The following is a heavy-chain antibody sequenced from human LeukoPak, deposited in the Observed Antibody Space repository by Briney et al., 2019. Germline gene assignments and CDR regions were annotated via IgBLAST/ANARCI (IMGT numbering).Heavy chain of an antibody. CDR1: GFTFSSYG. Sequence: PGRSLRLSCAASGFTFSSYGMHWVRQAPGKGLEGVAVISYDGSNKYYADSVKGRFTISRDNSKNTLYLQMNSLRAEDTAVYYCAKPYYYDSRGYDGLVDYWGQGTLVTVSS. J-gene: IGHJ4*02. D-gene: IGHD3-22*01. CDR2: ISYDGSNK. V-gene: IGHV3-30*18. CDR3: AKPYYYDSRGYDGLVDY.